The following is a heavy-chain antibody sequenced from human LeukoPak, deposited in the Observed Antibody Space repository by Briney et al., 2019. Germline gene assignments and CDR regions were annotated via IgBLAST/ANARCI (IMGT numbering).Heavy chain of an antibody. CDR2: IYSGGTT. Sequence: QTGGSLRLSCAASGFTFSSYGMSWVRQAPGEGLEWVPVIYSGGTTYYANSVKGRFTISRDNSQNTVYLQMNSLRVEDTAVYYCARDNYFYYMDVWGKGTTVTISS. V-gene: IGHV3-53*01. CDR1: GFTFSSYG. J-gene: IGHJ6*03. CDR3: ARDNYFYYMDV.